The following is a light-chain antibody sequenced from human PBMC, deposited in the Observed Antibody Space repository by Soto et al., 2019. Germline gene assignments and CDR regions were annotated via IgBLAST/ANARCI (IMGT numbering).Light chain of an antibody. V-gene: IGKV1-39*01. CDR3: QESFNSRELT. CDR1: QTISSF. CDR2: AAS. Sequence: DIQMTQSPSSLSASVGDRVTITCRASQTISSFLNWYQHKPGSAPRLLIHAASTLQTGVPSRFSGSGSGTDFKLTISGLQPEDFATYYCQESFNSRELTFGGGTKVEIK. J-gene: IGKJ4*01.